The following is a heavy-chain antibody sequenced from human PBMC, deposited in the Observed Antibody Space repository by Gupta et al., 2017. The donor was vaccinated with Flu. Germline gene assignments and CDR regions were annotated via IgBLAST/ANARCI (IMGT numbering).Heavy chain of an antibody. J-gene: IGHJ6*02. CDR1: GSTFSSCA. Sequence: EVQLLDSGVGLVQPGGSLRLSCAASGSTFSSCAMTWVRQAPGKGLEWVSAISGGGGTTYYADSVRCRFTISRDNSKNTLYLQMDSLRAEDTAVYYCAKRRDTGGSRSDGMDVWGQGTTVTVSS. CDR2: ISGGGGTT. D-gene: IGHD2-15*01. CDR3: AKRRDTGGSRSDGMDV. V-gene: IGHV3-23*01.